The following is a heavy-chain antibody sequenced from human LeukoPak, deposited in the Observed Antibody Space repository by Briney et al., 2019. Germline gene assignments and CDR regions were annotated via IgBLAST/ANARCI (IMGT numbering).Heavy chain of an antibody. CDR1: GFTFSSYS. CDR3: ARDRSPEGMDV. Sequence: PGGSLRLSCAASGFTFSSYSMNWVRQAPGKGLEWVSYISSSSSTIYYADSVKGRFTISRDNAKNSLYLQMNSLRAEDTAVYYCARDRSPEGMDVWGIGTTVTISS. D-gene: IGHD3-10*01. V-gene: IGHV3-48*01. J-gene: IGHJ6*03. CDR2: ISSSSSTI.